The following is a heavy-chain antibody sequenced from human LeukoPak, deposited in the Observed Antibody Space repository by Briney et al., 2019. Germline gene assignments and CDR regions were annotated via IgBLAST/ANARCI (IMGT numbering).Heavy chain of an antibody. V-gene: IGHV3-53*01. CDR2: VYSGGST. J-gene: IGHJ6*02. Sequence: GGSLRLSCAASGFTVSSNYTSWVRQAPGRGLEWVSVVYSGGSTYYADSVKGRFTISRDNPKNTLYLQMNSLRAEDTAVYYCARGVTTGTTPYYYAMDVWGQGTTVTVSS. D-gene: IGHD1-1*01. CDR1: GFTVSSNY. CDR3: ARGVTTGTTPYYYAMDV.